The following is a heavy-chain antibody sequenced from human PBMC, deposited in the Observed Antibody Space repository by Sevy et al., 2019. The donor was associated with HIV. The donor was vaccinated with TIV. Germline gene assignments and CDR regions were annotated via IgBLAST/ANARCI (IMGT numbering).Heavy chain of an antibody. Sequence: ASVKVSCKVSGYTLTKLSIHWVRQAPGKGLEWMGEFAPQYGETIYAQRFQGRLTMTEDTSPDKALMELSSLTSEDTAIYYCTTVGLRYYSGSSSYQGDWFDPWGQGTLVTVSS. J-gene: IGHJ5*02. D-gene: IGHD2-15*01. CDR2: FAPQYGET. CDR1: GYTLTKLS. CDR3: TTVGLRYYSGSSSYQGDWFDP. V-gene: IGHV1-24*01.